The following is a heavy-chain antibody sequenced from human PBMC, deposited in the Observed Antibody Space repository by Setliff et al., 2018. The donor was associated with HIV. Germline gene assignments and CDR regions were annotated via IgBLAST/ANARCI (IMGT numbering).Heavy chain of an antibody. CDR2: IYTSGST. CDR3: ARVGGKGYSNFLDS. Sequence: SETLSLTCIVSSGSIHSGSYYWSWIRQPVGKGLEWIGRIYTSGSTDYNPSLKSRVAISVDSSKNHFSLNLTSVTAADTAIYFCARVGGKGYSNFLDSWGQGLLVTVSS. V-gene: IGHV4-61*02. D-gene: IGHD2-15*01. CDR1: SGSIHSGSYY. J-gene: IGHJ4*02.